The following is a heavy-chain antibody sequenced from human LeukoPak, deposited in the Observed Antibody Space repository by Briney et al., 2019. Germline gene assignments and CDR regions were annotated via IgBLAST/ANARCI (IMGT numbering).Heavy chain of an antibody. V-gene: IGHV4-61*02. CDR2: IHISGST. Sequence: KSSETLSLTCTVSGASISSGSYYWSWIRQPAGKGLEWIGRIHISGSTNYNPSRKSRVTISIDTSKNQFSLKPSSVTAADTAVYYCARALDPGWELLPDYVDVWGKGTTVTVSS. D-gene: IGHD1-26*01. CDR1: GASISSGSYY. J-gene: IGHJ6*03. CDR3: ARALDPGWELLPDYVDV.